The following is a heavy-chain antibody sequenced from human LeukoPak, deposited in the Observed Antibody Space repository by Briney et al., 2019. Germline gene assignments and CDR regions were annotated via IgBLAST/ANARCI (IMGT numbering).Heavy chain of an antibody. CDR1: GGSISSHY. D-gene: IGHD1-26*01. CDR3: ARDLGSNYVYFDY. CDR2: IHTSGIT. Sequence: PSETLSLTCTVSGGSISSHYWSWLRQPAGKGLEYIGRIHTSGITNYNPSLKSRVTMSGDTSKNRFYLNLRSVTAADTAVYYCARDLGSNYVYFDYWGQGSLVTVSS. J-gene: IGHJ4*02. V-gene: IGHV4-4*07.